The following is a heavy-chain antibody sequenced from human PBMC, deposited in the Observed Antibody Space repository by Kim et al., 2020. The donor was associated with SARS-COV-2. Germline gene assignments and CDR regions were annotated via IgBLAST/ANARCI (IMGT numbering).Heavy chain of an antibody. CDR2: IYYDGSNK. D-gene: IGHD3-3*01. J-gene: IGHJ4*01. Sequence: GGSLRLSCAASGFTFSSFSMNWVRQATGKGLEWVALIYYDGSNKYYADSVQGRFTISRDNSDNTLYLQMNSRRAEDTAIYYCPKDRFRDGRNDLDYWG. CDR3: PKDRFRDGRNDLDY. CDR1: GFTFSSFS. V-gene: IGHV3-33*06.